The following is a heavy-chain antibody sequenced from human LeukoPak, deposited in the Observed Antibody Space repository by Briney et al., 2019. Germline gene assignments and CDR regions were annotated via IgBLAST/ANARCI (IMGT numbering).Heavy chain of an antibody. V-gene: IGHV4-59*01. J-gene: IGHJ4*02. CDR1: GGSISSYY. Sequence: SETLSLTCTVSGGSISSYYWSWIRQPPGKGLEWIGYIYYSGSTNYNPSLKSRVTISLDTSKNQFSLKLSSVTAADTAVYYCATGRSGNYDILTGSYYFNYWGQGTLVTVSS. D-gene: IGHD3-9*01. CDR3: ATGRSGNYDILTGSYYFNY. CDR2: IYYSGST.